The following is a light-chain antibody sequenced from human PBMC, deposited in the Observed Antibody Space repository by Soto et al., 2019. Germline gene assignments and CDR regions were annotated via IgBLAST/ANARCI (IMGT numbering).Light chain of an antibody. CDR1: QSVSSSY. CDR3: QQYSDSAWT. CDR2: GAS. J-gene: IGKJ1*01. Sequence: EIVLTQSPGTLSLSPGERATLSCRASQSVSSSYLGWYQQKPGQAPRLLIFGASSRATGIPDRFSGSGSESDFTLTSTRLEPEDFAVYYCQQYSDSAWTVGQGTRVEIK. V-gene: IGKV3-20*01.